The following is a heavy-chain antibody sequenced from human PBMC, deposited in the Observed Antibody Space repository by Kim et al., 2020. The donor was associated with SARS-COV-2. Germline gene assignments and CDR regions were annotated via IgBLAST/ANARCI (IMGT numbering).Heavy chain of an antibody. J-gene: IGHJ4*02. Sequence: QKFQGRVTITRDTSASTAYMELSSLRSEDTAVYCCASSGSPYDSSGYFDYWGQGTLVTVSS. D-gene: IGHD3-22*01. CDR3: ASSGSPYDSSGYFDY. V-gene: IGHV1-3*01.